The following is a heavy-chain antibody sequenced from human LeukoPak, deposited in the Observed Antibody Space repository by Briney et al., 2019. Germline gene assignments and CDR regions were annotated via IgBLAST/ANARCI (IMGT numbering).Heavy chain of an antibody. Sequence: PGGSLRLSCAASGFTFSSYAMSWVRQAPGKGLEWVSAISGGGGSTYYADSVKGRFTISRDNSKNTLYLQMSSLRAEDTAVYYCAKESANWGYNWFDPWGQGTLVTVSS. CDR1: GFTFSSYA. J-gene: IGHJ5*02. CDR2: ISGGGGST. CDR3: AKESANWGYNWFDP. D-gene: IGHD7-27*01. V-gene: IGHV3-23*01.